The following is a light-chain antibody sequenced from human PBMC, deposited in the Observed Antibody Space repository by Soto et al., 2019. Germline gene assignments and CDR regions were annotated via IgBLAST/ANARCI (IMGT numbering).Light chain of an antibody. CDR2: EGS. V-gene: IGLV2-23*03. CDR1: SSDVGSYNL. Sequence: QSALTQPASVSGSPGQSITISCTGTSSDVGSYNLVSWYQQHPGKAPKLMIYEGSKRPPGVSNRFSGSKSGNTASLTISGLQAEDEADYYCCSYAGSSTFFGTGTKVTVL. J-gene: IGLJ1*01. CDR3: CSYAGSSTF.